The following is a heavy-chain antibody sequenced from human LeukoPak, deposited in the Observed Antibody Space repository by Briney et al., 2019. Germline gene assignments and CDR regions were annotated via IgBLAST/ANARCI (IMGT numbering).Heavy chain of an antibody. CDR1: GYTFTSYY. J-gene: IGHJ4*02. CDR2: INPSGGST. CDR3: ARAHCGGDCPFDY. Sequence: ASVKVSCKASGYTFTSYYMHWVRQAPGQGLEWMGIINPSGGSTSYAQKFQGGVTMTRDMSTSTVYMELSSLRSEDTAVYYCARAHCGGDCPFDYWGQGTLVTVSS. V-gene: IGHV1-46*01. D-gene: IGHD2-21*02.